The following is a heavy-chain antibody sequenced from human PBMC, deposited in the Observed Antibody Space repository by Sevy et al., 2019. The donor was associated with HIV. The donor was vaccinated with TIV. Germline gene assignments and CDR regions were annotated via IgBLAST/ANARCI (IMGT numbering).Heavy chain of an antibody. CDR2: IFRSGGVT. D-gene: IGHD3-22*01. J-gene: IGHJ3*02. CDR3: AGGHYESSGSFDAFDI. CDR1: GFTFSNYA. V-gene: IGHV3-23*01. Sequence: GGSLRLSCAASGFTFSNYAMNWVRQAPGKGLEWVSTIFRSGGVTYYADSVKGRCTISRDNFKNTLNLQMHSLRAEDTAVYYCAGGHYESSGSFDAFDIWGQGTMVTVSS.